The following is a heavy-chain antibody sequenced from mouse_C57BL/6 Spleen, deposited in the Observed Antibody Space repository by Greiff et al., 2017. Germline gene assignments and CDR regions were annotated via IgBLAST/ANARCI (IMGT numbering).Heavy chain of an antibody. J-gene: IGHJ3*01. CDR2: INPNNGGT. V-gene: IGHV1-18*01. CDR3: ERYDYDGCSWFAY. D-gene: IGHD2-2*01. CDR1: GYTFTDYN. Sequence: EVQLQQSGPELVKPGASVKIPCKASGYTFTDYNMDWVKQSHGKSLEWIGDINPNNGGTIYNQKFKGKATLTVDKSSSTAYMELRSLTSEATAVSYCERYDYDGCSWFAYWGQGTLVTVSA.